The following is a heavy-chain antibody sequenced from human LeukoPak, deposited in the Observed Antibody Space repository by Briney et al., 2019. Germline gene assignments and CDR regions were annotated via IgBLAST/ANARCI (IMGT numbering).Heavy chain of an antibody. Sequence: WASVTVSCKASGYTFTSYYMHWVRQAPGQGLEWMGIINPSGGSTSYAQKFQGRVTMTRDMSTSTVYMELSSLRSEDTAVYYCARGSANPGEVWFGELLYYYYYMDVWGKGTTVTISS. D-gene: IGHD3-10*01. V-gene: IGHV1-46*01. CDR2: INPSGGST. CDR3: ARGSANPGEVWFGELLYYYYYMDV. CDR1: GYTFTSYY. J-gene: IGHJ6*03.